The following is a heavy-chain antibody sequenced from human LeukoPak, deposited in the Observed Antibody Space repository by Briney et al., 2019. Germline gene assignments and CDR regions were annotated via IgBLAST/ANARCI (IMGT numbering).Heavy chain of an antibody. CDR3: ARVSMVGGFDI. J-gene: IGHJ3*02. CDR2: IHYSGST. V-gene: IGHV4-38-2*02. CDR1: GYSISSGYY. Sequence: SETLSLTCTVSGYSISSGYYWGWIRQPPGKGPECIGSIHYSGSTYYNPSLKSRVTISLDTSKNLFSLNLSSVTAADKAVYYCARVSMVGGFDIWDQGTMVTVSS. D-gene: IGHD2-15*01.